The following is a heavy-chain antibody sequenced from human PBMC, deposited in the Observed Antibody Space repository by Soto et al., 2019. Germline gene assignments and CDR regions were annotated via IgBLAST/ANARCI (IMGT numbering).Heavy chain of an antibody. CDR3: AREGRDGYNLDY. V-gene: IGHV1-69*13. CDR2: IIPIFGTA. CDR1: GGTFSSYA. D-gene: IGHD5-12*01. J-gene: IGHJ4*02. Sequence: SVKVSCKASGGTFSSYAISWVGQAPGQGLEWMGGIIPIFGTANYAQKFQGRVTITADESTSTAYMELSSLRSEDTAVYYCAREGRDGYNLDYWGQGTLVTVSS.